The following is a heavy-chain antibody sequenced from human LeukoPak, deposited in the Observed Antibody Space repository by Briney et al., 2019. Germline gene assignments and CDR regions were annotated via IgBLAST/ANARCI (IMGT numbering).Heavy chain of an antibody. CDR2: MNPNSGNT. CDR3: ARGGHADYYDSSGYYFDAFDI. J-gene: IGHJ3*02. D-gene: IGHD3-22*01. V-gene: IGHV1-8*02. Sequence: GASVKVSCKASGYTFTSYDINWVRQATGQGLEWMGWMNPNSGNTGYAQKFQGRVTMTRNTSISTAYMELSSLRSEDTAVYYCARGGHADYYDSSGYYFDAFDIWGQGTMVTVSS. CDR1: GYTFTSYD.